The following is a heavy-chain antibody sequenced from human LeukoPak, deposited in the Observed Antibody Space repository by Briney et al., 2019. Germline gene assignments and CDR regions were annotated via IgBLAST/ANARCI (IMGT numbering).Heavy chain of an antibody. CDR1: GFTFCSYS. Sequence: GGSPRLSCGASGFTFCSYSIHRVPQAPSDGLGGVAVISYDGSNKYYADSVKGRFTISRDNSKNTLYLQMNSLRAEDTAVYYCARGLYGSGIPRIDYWGQGTLVTVSS. V-gene: IGHV3-30*01. D-gene: IGHD3-10*01. CDR3: ARGLYGSGIPRIDY. CDR2: ISYDGSNK. J-gene: IGHJ4*02.